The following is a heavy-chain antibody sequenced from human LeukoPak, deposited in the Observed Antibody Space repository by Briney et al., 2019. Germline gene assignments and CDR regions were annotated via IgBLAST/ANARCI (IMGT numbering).Heavy chain of an antibody. CDR1: GGSIHNYF. Sequence: PSETLSLTCTVSGGSIHNYFWSWIRQPPGKGLEWIGYINDSGSTNYNPSLKSRVTMSVDTSKNQFSLKLNSVIAADTAVYYCARDSINARAFEIWGQGTMVTVSS. CDR2: INDSGST. D-gene: IGHD3-9*01. V-gene: IGHV4-59*12. CDR3: ARDSINARAFEI. J-gene: IGHJ3*02.